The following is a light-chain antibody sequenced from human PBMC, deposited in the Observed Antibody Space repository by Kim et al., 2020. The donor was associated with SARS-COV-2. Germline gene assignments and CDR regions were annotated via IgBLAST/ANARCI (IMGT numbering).Light chain of an antibody. CDR2: WAS. CDR1: QSLLYSSNNKNY. V-gene: IGKV4-1*01. CDR3: QQYYGTPPYT. Sequence: ATINCKSSQSLLYSSNNKNYLAWYQQKPGQPPKLLISWASTRESGVPDRFSGSGSGTDFTLTISSLQAEDVAVYYCQQYYGTPPYTFGQGTKLEI. J-gene: IGKJ2*01.